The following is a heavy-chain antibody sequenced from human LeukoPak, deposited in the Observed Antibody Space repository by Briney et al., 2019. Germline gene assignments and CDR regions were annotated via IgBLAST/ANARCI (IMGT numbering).Heavy chain of an antibody. CDR1: GYTFTDFY. D-gene: IGHD4-11*01. Sequence: ASVKVSCKGSGYTFTDFYIHWVRQAPGQGLEWMGWINPKSGGTHYARKFQGRVTMTRDTSISTGYMELSRLTSDDTAVYYCARDHPITVTDVNLSTYRLEWGQGTLVTVSS. CDR2: INPKSGGT. CDR3: ARDHPITVTDVNLSTYRLE. V-gene: IGHV1-2*02. J-gene: IGHJ4*02.